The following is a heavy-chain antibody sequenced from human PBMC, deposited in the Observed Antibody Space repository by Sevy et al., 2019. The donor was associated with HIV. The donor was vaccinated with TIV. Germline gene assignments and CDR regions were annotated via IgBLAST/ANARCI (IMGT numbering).Heavy chain of an antibody. CDR3: AKDFCSGGSCYSAFVY. CDR2: VNAGNGDT. D-gene: IGHD2-15*01. J-gene: IGHJ4*02. V-gene: IGHV1-3*01. Sequence: ASVKVSCKACGYSFTSYIMHWVRQAPGQRLEWIGWVNAGNGDTKYSQKFQGRVTITRDTSASTAYMELNSLRSEDTAVYYCAKDFCSGGSCYSAFVYWGQGTLVTVSS. CDR1: GYSFTSYI.